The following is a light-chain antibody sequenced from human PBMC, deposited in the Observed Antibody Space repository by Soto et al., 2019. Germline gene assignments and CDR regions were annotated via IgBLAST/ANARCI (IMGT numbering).Light chain of an antibody. Sequence: QSVLTQPPSVSGAPGQRVTIPCTGRSSNIGAGYDVHWYQQLPGTAPKLLIYDNNNRPSGVPDRFSGFRFGTSASLAITGLQAEDEADYYCQSYDSSLSGSVFGGGTTLTVL. CDR2: DNN. CDR3: QSYDSSLSGSV. CDR1: SSNIGAGYD. V-gene: IGLV1-40*01. J-gene: IGLJ3*02.